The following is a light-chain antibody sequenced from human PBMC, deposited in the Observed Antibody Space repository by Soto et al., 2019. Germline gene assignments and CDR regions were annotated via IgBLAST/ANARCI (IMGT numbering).Light chain of an antibody. CDR1: ESVFGY. J-gene: IGKJ5*01. CDR3: QQRYRWPPIT. Sequence: EVVLTQSPATLSLAPGERATLSCRASESVFGYLAWYQHKPGQAPRLLIYDASNRATGVPARFSGSGSGTDFTLTISSLEPEDFAVYYCQQRYRWPPITFGQGTRLDNK. V-gene: IGKV3-11*01. CDR2: DAS.